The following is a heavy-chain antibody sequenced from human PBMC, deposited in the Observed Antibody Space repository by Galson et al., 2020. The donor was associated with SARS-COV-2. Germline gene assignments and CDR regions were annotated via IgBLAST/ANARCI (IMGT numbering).Heavy chain of an antibody. Sequence: SETLSLTCDVYGGSFSGYYWSWIRQPPGKGLEWTGEINHSGSTNYNPSLKSRVTISVDTSKNQFSLKLSSVTAADTAVYYCARGALRRGERQRLGKFDYWCQGTLVTVSS. D-gene: IGHD1-1*01. CDR2: INHSGST. CDR1: GGSFSGYY. J-gene: IGHJ4*02. V-gene: IGHV4-34*01. CDR3: ARGALRRGERQRLGKFDY.